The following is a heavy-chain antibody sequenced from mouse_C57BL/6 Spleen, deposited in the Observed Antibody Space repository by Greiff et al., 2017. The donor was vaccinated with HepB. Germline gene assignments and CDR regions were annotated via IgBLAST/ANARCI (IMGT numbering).Heavy chain of an antibody. CDR1: GFTFSSYA. J-gene: IGHJ2*01. Sequence: EVKLVESGEGLVKPGGSLKLSCAASGFTFSSYAMSWVRQTPEKRLEWVAYISSGGDYIYYADTVKGRFTISRDNARNTLYLQMSSLKSEDTAMYYCTREGTDYYGSSYDYFDYWGQGTTLTVSS. CDR3: TREGTDYYGSSYDYFDY. D-gene: IGHD1-1*01. V-gene: IGHV5-9-1*02. CDR2: ISSGGDYI.